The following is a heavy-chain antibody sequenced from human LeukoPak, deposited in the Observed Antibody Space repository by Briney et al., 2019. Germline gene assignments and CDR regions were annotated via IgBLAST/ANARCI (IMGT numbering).Heavy chain of an antibody. CDR3: ARDPSPVIAARYAFDI. V-gene: IGHV1-46*01. CDR2: INPSGGST. CDR1: GYTFTSYY. J-gene: IGHJ3*02. Sequence: ASVKVSCKASGYTFTSYYMHWVRQAPGQGLEWMGIINPSGGSTSYAQKFQGRVTMTRDTSTSTVYMELSSLRSEDTAVYYCARDPSPVIAARYAFDIWGQGTMVTVSS. D-gene: IGHD6-6*01.